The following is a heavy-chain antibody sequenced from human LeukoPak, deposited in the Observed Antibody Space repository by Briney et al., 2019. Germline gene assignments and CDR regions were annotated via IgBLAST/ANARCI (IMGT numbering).Heavy chain of an antibody. CDR3: ARVDYYGSGSYNIDY. CDR1: GYTFTSYG. D-gene: IGHD3-10*01. J-gene: IGHJ4*02. CDR2: ISAYNGNT. Sequence: AASVKVSCKASGYTFTSYGISWVRQAPGQGLEWMGWISAYNGNTNYAQKLQGRVTMTTDTSTSTAYMELRSLRSDDTAVYYCARVDYYGSGSYNIDYWGQGTLVTVSS. V-gene: IGHV1-18*01.